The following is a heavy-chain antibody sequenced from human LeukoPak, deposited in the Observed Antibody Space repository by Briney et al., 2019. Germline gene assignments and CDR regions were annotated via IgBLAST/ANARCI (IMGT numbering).Heavy chain of an antibody. CDR1: GFTFSSYD. J-gene: IGHJ4*02. CDR2: IGTAGDT. Sequence: GGSLRLSCAASGFTFSSYDMHWVRQATGKGLEWVSAIGTAGDTYYPGSVKDRFTISRENAKNSLYLQMNSLRAGDTAVYYCARSLRGSGWLNWGQGTLVTVSS. V-gene: IGHV3-13*01. CDR3: ARSLRGSGWLN. D-gene: IGHD6-19*01.